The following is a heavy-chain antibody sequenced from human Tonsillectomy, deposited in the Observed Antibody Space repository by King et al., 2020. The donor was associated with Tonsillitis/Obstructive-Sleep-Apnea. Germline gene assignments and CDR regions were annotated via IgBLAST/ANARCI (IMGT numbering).Heavy chain of an antibody. CDR1: GFTFSDHY. CDR2: TRNKANSYTT. Sequence: VQLVESGGGLVQPGGSLRLSCAASGFTFSDHYMDWVRQAPGKGLEWVGRTRNKANSYTTEYAASVKGRLTISRDDSKNSLYLQMNSLKTEDTAVYYCAREYCSSTSCYLSYYYDYMDVWGKGTTVTVSS. CDR3: AREYCSSTSCYLSYYYDYMDV. D-gene: IGHD2-2*01. J-gene: IGHJ6*03. V-gene: IGHV3-72*01.